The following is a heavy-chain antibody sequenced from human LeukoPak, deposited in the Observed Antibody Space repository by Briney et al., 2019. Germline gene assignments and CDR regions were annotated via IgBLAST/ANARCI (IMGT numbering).Heavy chain of an antibody. D-gene: IGHD3-10*01. Sequence: SETLSLTCTVSGGSISSYYWSWIRQPPGKGLEWIGYIYYSGSTNYNPSLKSRVTISVDTSKNQFSLKLSSVTAADTAVYYCASQTMVQGVIGYGWFDPWGQRTLVTVSS. J-gene: IGHJ5*02. CDR3: ASQTMVQGVIGYGWFDP. V-gene: IGHV4-59*08. CDR1: GGSISSYY. CDR2: IYYSGST.